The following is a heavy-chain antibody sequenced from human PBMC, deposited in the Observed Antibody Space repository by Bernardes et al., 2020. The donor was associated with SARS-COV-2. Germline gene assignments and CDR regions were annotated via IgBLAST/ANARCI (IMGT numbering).Heavy chain of an antibody. J-gene: IGHJ4*02. Sequence: ASVKDSCKASGFTFTDYFMHWVRQTPGQGLEWMGWINPSSGDTKYAQNFEGRVTMTRDTSISTVYMELSRLRSDDTAVFFCASVTYSSGSDFDYWGQGTLVIVSS. V-gene: IGHV1-2*02. CDR2: INPSSGDT. CDR1: GFTFTDYF. D-gene: IGHD6-19*01. CDR3: ASVTYSSGSDFDY.